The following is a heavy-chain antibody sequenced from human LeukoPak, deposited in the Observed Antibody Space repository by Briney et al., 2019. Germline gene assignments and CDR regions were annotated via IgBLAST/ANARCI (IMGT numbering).Heavy chain of an antibody. J-gene: IGHJ5*02. Sequence: GGSLRLSCAASGFTFSSYWMSWVRQAPGKGLEWVANIKQDGSEKYYVDSVKGRFTISRDNAKNSLYLQMNSLRAEDTAVYYCARGYGSGSYSLLFVDLWGQGTLVTVS. V-gene: IGHV3-7*01. D-gene: IGHD3-10*01. CDR1: GFTFSSYW. CDR2: IKQDGSEK. CDR3: ARGYGSGSYSLLFVDL.